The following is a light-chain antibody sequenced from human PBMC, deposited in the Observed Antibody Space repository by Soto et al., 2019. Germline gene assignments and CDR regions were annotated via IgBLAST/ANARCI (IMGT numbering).Light chain of an antibody. CDR2: GAS. J-gene: IGKJ1*01. CDR3: QQYNSWPPGT. Sequence: EIVMTQSPATLSVSPGERATLSCRASQSVSSNLDCYHQKPGQAPRLLIYGASTRVTGIPASFSGSGSGTEFTLTISSLQSEDFAVYYCQQYNSWPPGTFGQGTKVEIK. V-gene: IGKV3-15*01. CDR1: QSVSSN.